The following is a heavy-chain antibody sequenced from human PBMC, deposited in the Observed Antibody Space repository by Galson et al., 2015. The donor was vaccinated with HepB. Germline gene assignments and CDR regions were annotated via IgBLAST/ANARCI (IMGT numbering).Heavy chain of an antibody. Sequence: SVKVSCKVSGYTLTELSMHWVRQAPGKGLEWMGGFDPEDGETTYAQKFQGRVTMTEDTSTDTAYMELSSLRSEDTAVYYCATPRRYCSSTSCYEGAFDIWGQGTMVTVSS. V-gene: IGHV1-24*01. D-gene: IGHD2-2*01. CDR1: GYTLTELS. CDR3: ATPRRYCSSTSCYEGAFDI. CDR2: FDPEDGET. J-gene: IGHJ3*02.